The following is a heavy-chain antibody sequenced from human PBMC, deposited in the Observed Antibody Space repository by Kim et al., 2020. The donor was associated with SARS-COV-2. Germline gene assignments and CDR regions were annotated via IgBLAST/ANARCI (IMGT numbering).Heavy chain of an antibody. CDR2: IKRDGSEK. CDR1: GFTFSNYW. D-gene: IGHD2-21*02. V-gene: IGHV3-7*01. J-gene: IGHJ4*02. Sequence: GGSLRLSCAVSGFTFSNYWMSWVRQAPGKGLEWVANIKRDGSEKYYVDSVKGRFTISRDNAENSLSLQMNSLKVDDTAVYFCARETTGGDYCLDYWGQGT. CDR3: ARETTGGDYCLDY.